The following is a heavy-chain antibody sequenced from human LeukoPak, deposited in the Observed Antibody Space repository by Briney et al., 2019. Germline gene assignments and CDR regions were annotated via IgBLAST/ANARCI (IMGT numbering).Heavy chain of an antibody. J-gene: IGHJ6*02. D-gene: IGHD2-15*01. CDR3: AKEIGYCSGGTCHNYSYYYYVMDV. CDR2: ISWNSGSI. CDR1: GFTFDDYA. V-gene: IGHV3-9*01. Sequence: GRSLRLSCAASGFTFDDYAMHWVRQAPGKGLEWVSGISWNSGSIGYADSVKGRFTISRDNAKNSLYLQMNSLRAEDTALYYCAKEIGYCSGGTCHNYSYYYYVMDVWAKGPRSPSP.